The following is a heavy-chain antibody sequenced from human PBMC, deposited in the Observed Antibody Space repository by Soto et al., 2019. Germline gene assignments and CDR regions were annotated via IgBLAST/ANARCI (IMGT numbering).Heavy chain of an antibody. V-gene: IGHV1-69*13. CDR1: GGTFSSYA. CDR2: IIPIFGTA. D-gene: IGHD2-15*01. J-gene: IGHJ6*02. Sequence: SVKVSCKASGGTFSSYAISWVRQAPGQGLEWMGGIIPIFGTANYAQKFQDRVTITADESTSTAYMELSSLRSEDTAVYYCARQDIVVVVAATEEDYYYGMDVWGQGTTVTVSS. CDR3: ARQDIVVVVAATEEDYYYGMDV.